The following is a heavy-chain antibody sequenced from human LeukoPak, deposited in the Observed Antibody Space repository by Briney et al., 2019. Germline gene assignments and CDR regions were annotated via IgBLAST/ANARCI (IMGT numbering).Heavy chain of an antibody. J-gene: IGHJ4*02. V-gene: IGHV4-39*07. CDR1: GGSISSGGYY. D-gene: IGHD6-13*01. CDR3: ARAGYSSSWYSDY. CDR2: INHSGST. Sequence: SETLSLTCTVSGGSISSGGYYWSWIRQPPGKGLEWIGEINHSGSTNYNPSLKSRVTISVDTSKNQFSLKLSSVTAADTAVYYCARAGYSSSWYSDYWGQGTLVTVSS.